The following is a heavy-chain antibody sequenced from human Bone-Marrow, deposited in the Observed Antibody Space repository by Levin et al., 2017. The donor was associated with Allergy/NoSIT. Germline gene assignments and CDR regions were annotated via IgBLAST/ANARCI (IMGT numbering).Heavy chain of an antibody. V-gene: IGHV6-1*01. J-gene: IGHJ4*02. CDR2: TYYRSKWYF. CDR3: ARDGEVGPEYLDF. D-gene: IGHD3-16*01. CDR1: GDSVSSNGAA. Sequence: RSQTLSLTCAISGDSVSSNGAAWNWIRQSPSRGLEWLGRTYYRSKWYFDYAVSLKSRITINADTSKNQFSLQLNSVTPEDTAVYYCARDGEVGPEYLDFWGQGTLVTVSS.